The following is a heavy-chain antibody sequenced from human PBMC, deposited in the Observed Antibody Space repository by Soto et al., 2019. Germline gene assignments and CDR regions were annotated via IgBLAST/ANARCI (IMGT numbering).Heavy chain of an antibody. Sequence: SETLSLTXTVSGGSISSYYWSWIRQPPGKGLEWIGYIYYSGSTNYNPSLKSRVTISVDTSKNQFSLKLSSVTAADTAVYYCARGWYSSSWLDYWGQGTLVTVSS. D-gene: IGHD6-13*01. CDR2: IYYSGST. CDR1: GGSISSYY. V-gene: IGHV4-59*01. CDR3: ARGWYSSSWLDY. J-gene: IGHJ4*02.